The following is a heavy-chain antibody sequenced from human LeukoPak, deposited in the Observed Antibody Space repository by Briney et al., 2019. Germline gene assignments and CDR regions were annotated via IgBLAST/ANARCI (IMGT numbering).Heavy chain of an antibody. J-gene: IGHJ4*02. CDR2: ISGDGGSA. V-gene: IGHV3-43*02. D-gene: IGHD5-24*01. CDR3: AKARRDGYNFHYFDY. Sequence: GGSLRLSCAASGFTFDGYAMHWVRQAPGKGLEWVSLISGDGGSAYYADSVKGRFTISRDNSKNSLYLQMNSLRTEDTALYYCAKARRDGYNFHYFDYWGQGTLVTVSS. CDR1: GFTFDGYA.